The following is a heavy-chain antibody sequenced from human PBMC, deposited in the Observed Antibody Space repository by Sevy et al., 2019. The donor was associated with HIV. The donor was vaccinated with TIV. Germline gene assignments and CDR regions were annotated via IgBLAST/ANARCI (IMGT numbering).Heavy chain of an antibody. Sequence: SETLSLTCAVYGGSFSGYYWNWIRQPPGKGLEWIGEINHTGSTNYNPSLKSRVTISVDTSKTQVSLKLSSATAADTAIYYCARAPPIVVVPGAPSWFDPWGQGTLVTVSS. J-gene: IGHJ5*02. CDR1: GGSFSGYY. D-gene: IGHD2-2*01. CDR2: INHTGST. V-gene: IGHV4-34*01. CDR3: ARAPPIVVVPGAPSWFDP.